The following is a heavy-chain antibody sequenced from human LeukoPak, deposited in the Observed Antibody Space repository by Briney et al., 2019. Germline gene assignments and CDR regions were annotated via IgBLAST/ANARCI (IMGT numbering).Heavy chain of an antibody. V-gene: IGHV1-69*13. D-gene: IGHD6-6*01. Sequence: SVKVSCKASGGTFSSYAISWVRQAPGQGLEWMGGIIPIFGTANYAQKFQGRVTITADESTSTAYTELSSLRSEDTAVYYCARGRYSSSSLFDYWGQGTLVTVSS. J-gene: IGHJ4*02. CDR1: GGTFSSYA. CDR3: ARGRYSSSSLFDY. CDR2: IIPIFGTA.